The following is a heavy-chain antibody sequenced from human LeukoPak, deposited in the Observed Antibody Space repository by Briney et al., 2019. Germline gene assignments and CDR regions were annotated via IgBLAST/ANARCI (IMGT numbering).Heavy chain of an antibody. J-gene: IGHJ1*01. Sequence: SETLSLTCAVSGGSISSGDYSWTWIRQPPGKGLEWIGYIYRSGSTYYNPSLKSRVTMSVDRSMNQFSLKLSSVTAADTAVYYCARGPRSSSSRGFQHWGQGTLVTVSS. CDR2: IYRSGST. CDR1: GGSISSGDYS. D-gene: IGHD6-13*01. V-gene: IGHV4-30-2*01. CDR3: ARGPRSSSSRGFQH.